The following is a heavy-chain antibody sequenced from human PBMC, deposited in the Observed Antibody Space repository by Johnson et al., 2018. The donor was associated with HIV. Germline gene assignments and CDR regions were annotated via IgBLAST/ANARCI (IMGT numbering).Heavy chain of an antibody. Sequence: VQLVESGGGVVQPGRSLRLSCAASGFTFSTFYMSWVRQAPGKGLEWVANIKQDGSEKYYVDSVKGRFTISRDNAKNSLYLQLTSLRAEDTAVYYCARVSRSGYYLVRVFDIWGQGTMVTVSS. CDR2: IKQDGSEK. CDR3: ARVSRSGYYLVRVFDI. V-gene: IGHV3-7*01. D-gene: IGHD3-3*01. CDR1: GFTFSTFY. J-gene: IGHJ3*02.